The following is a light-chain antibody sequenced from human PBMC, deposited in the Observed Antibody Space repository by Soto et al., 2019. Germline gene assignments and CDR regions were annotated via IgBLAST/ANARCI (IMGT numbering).Light chain of an antibody. V-gene: IGKV3-20*01. CDR2: GAS. CDR3: QQYGSSPPMYT. J-gene: IGKJ2*01. Sequence: EIVLTQSPGTLSLSPGERATLSCRASQSVSSSYLAWYQQKPGQAPRLLIYGASSRATGIPDRFSGSGFGTDFTLTISRLEPEDVAVYYCQQYGSSPPMYTFGQGTKLEIK. CDR1: QSVSSSY.